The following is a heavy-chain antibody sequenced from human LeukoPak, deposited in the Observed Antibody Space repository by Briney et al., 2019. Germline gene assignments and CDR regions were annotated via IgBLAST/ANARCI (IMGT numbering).Heavy chain of an antibody. J-gene: IGHJ4*02. CDR1: GFTFSSYA. CDR3: AKDREGYNSYYFEY. CDR2: ISYDGSNK. D-gene: IGHD5-24*01. V-gene: IGHV3-30*04. Sequence: HPGRSLRLSCAASGFTFSSYAMHWVRQAPGKGLEWVAVISYDGSNKYYADSVKGRFTISRDNSKNTLYLQMNSLRAEDTAIYYCAKDREGYNSYYFEYWGQGTLVTVSS.